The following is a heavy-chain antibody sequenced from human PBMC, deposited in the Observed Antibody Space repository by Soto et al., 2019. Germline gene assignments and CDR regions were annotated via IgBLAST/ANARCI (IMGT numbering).Heavy chain of an antibody. CDR1: GHSISADY. Sequence: QVQLQESGPGLVKASETLSLSCTVSGHSISADYWSWIRQPAGKRLEWIGRVDASGNTNYNPSPKSRFTMSVDTSKNQFFLTVRSVTAADTARYFWARDVGGSVVPHWFDPWGEGGLVSVS. D-gene: IGHD3-22*01. CDR2: VDASGNT. V-gene: IGHV4-4*07. J-gene: IGHJ5*02. CDR3: ARDVGGSVVPHWFDP.